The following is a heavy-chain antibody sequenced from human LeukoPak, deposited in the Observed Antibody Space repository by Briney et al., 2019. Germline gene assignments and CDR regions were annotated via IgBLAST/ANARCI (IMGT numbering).Heavy chain of an antibody. J-gene: IGHJ4*02. V-gene: IGHV3-48*01. CDR2: ISANTRTI. Sequence: GGSLRLSCVASGFTFSSYSMSWVRQAPGKGLEWISYISANTRTIYYVDSVKSRFPISRDNSKNTLYLQMNSLTGDDTAVYYCAKDSITMVRGADYWGQGTLVTVSS. CDR3: AKDSITMVRGADY. CDR1: GFTFSSYS. D-gene: IGHD3-10*01.